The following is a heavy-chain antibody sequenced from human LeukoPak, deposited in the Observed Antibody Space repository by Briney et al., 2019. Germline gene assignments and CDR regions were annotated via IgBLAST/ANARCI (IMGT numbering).Heavy chain of an antibody. D-gene: IGHD5-12*01. CDR2: IYYSGST. CDR1: GGSISSGDYY. CDR3: ARGLYGGYGYPYLDY. Sequence: PSETLSLTCTVSGGSISSGDYYWSWIRQPPGKGLEWIGYIYYSGSTYYNPSLKSRVTISVDASKNQFSLKLSSVTAADTAVYYCARGLYGGYGYPYLDYWGQGTLVTVSS. J-gene: IGHJ4*02. V-gene: IGHV4-30-4*01.